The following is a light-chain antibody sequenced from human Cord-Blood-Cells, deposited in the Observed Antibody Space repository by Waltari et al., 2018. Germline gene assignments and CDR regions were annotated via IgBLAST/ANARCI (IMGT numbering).Light chain of an antibody. CDR2: WAS. V-gene: IGKV4-1*01. CDR1: HSCLNSSNNKNY. CDR3: QQYYSTPRT. J-gene: IGKJ3*01. Sequence: DIVMTQSPDSLAVYLGPSASLNCKTSHSCLNSSNNKNYLAWYQQKPGKPPKLLSYWASTRESGVPDRFSGSGSGTDFTLTISSLQAEDVAVYYCQQYYSTPRTFGPGTKVDIK.